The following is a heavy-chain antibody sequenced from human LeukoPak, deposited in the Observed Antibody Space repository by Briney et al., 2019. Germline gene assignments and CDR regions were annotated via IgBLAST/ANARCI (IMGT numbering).Heavy chain of an antibody. J-gene: IGHJ4*02. CDR2: ISSGGTSI. CDR1: GITLSSYS. D-gene: IGHD3-22*01. V-gene: IGHV3-48*02. CDR3: ARYYDNSGSFDY. Sequence: GGSLRLSCAASGITLSSYSMHWVRQAPGKGLEWVSYISSGGTSIYYADSVKGRFTISRDNAKNSLYLQMNSLRDEDTAVYYCARYYDNSGSFDYWGQGTLVTVSS.